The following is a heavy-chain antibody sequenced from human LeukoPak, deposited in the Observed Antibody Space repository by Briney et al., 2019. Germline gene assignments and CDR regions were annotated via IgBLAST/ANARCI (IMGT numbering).Heavy chain of an antibody. J-gene: IGHJ4*02. V-gene: IGHV4-39*07. D-gene: IGHD3-3*01. CDR3: ARAMGPVRFLARGMFYFDY. CDR1: GGSISSSSYY. Sequence: SETLSLTCTVSGGSISSSSYYWGWIRQPPGKGLEWIGSIYYSGSTYYNPSLRSRVTISVDTSKNQFSLKLSSVTAADTAVYYCARAMGPVRFLARGMFYFDYWGQGTLVTVSS. CDR2: IYYSGST.